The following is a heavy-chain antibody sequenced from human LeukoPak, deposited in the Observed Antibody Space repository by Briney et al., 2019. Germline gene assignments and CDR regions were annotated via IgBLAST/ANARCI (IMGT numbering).Heavy chain of an antibody. J-gene: IGHJ4*02. V-gene: IGHV4-4*07. CDR2: IYTSGST. D-gene: IGHD2-21*01. Sequence: SETLSLTCTVSGGSISSYYWSWIRQPAGKGLEWIGRIYTSGSTNYNPSLKSRVTISVDTSKNQFSLKLSSVTAADTAVYYCASSGGGEIPYYFNYWGQGTLVTVSS. CDR3: ASSGGGEIPYYFNY. CDR1: GGSISSYY.